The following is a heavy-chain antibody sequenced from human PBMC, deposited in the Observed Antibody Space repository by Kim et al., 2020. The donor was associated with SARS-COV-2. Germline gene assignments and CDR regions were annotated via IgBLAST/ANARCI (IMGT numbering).Heavy chain of an antibody. CDR3: AKRDYYNGGSFYDY. D-gene: IGHD2-8*01. CDR1: GFMVESYG. J-gene: IGHJ4*02. V-gene: IGHV3-23*01. Sequence: GGSLRLSCAASGFMVESYGMSWVRQAPGKGLEWVSGFGRSGGDTYYAGSVKGRFTISRDISKKTLYLQMNSLRVEDTALYYCAKRDYYNGGSFYDYWGQG. CDR2: FGRSGGDT.